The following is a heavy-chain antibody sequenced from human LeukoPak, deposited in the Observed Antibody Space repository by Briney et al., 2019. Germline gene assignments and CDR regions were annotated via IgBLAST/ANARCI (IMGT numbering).Heavy chain of an antibody. CDR2: IIPSVGIP. J-gene: IGHJ6*02. CDR3: ARGGRAPVTRMDI. CDR1: GGTFSSYS. D-gene: IGHD3-16*01. V-gene: IGHV1-69*02. Sequence: GASVKVSCKASGGTFSSYSFTWVRQAPGQGLEWMGRIIPSVGIPKYAPKFQGRVTITADKSTSTAYLELSSLRSEDSAIYFCARGGRAPVTRMDIWGQGTTVTVSS.